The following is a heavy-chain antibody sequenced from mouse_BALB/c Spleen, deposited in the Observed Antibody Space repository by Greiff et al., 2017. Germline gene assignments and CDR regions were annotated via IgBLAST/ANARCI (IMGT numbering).Heavy chain of an antibody. Sequence: QVQLQQSGAELMKPGASVKISCKATGYTFSSYWIEWVKQRPGHGLEWIGEILPGSGSTNYNEKFKGKATFTADTSSNTAYMQLSSLTSEDSAVYYCARGYYYGSTYWYFDVWGAGTTVTVSS. V-gene: IGHV1-9*01. D-gene: IGHD1-1*01. CDR1: GYTFSSYW. CDR3: ARGYYYGSTYWYFDV. J-gene: IGHJ1*01. CDR2: ILPGSGST.